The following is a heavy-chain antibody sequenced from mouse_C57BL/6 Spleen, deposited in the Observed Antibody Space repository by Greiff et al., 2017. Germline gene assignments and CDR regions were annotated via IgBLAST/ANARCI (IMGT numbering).Heavy chain of an antibody. CDR2: IYPRSGNT. Sequence: QVQLQQSGAELARPGASVKLSCKASGYTFTSYGISWVKQRTGQGLEWIGEIYPRSGNTYYNEKFKGKATLTADKSSSTAYMELRSLTSEDSAVYFCARPFITTVVADFDYWGQGTTLTVSS. J-gene: IGHJ2*01. CDR3: ARPFITTVVADFDY. V-gene: IGHV1-81*01. D-gene: IGHD1-1*01. CDR1: GYTFTSYG.